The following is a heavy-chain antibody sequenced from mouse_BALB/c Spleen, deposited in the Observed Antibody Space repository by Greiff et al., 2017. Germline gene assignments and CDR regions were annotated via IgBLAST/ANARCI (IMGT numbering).Heavy chain of an antibody. Sequence: QVQLQQSGAELVRPGASVTLSCKASGYTFTDYEMHWVKQTPVHGLEWIGAIDPETGGTAYNQKFKGKATLTADKSSSTAYMELRSLTSEDSAVYYCTRHYCASSYDWYFDVWGAGTTVTVSS. D-gene: IGHD1-1*01. J-gene: IGHJ1*01. CDR2: IDPETGGT. V-gene: IGHV1-15*01. CDR3: TRHYCASSYDWYFDV. CDR1: GYTFTDYE.